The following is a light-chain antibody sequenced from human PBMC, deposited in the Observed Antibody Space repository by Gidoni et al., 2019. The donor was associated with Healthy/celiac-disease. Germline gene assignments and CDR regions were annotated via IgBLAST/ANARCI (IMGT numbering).Light chain of an antibody. CDR3: MQGTHWPLWT. CDR2: KVS. CDR1: QSLVYSDGNTY. J-gene: IGKJ1*01. V-gene: IGKV2-30*01. Sequence: DVVMTQSLLSLPVTLGQPASISCRSSQSLVYSDGNTYLNWFQQRPGQSPRRLIYKVSNRDSGVPDRFSGSGSGTDFTLKISRVEAEDVGVYYCMQGTHWPLWTFGQGTKVEIK.